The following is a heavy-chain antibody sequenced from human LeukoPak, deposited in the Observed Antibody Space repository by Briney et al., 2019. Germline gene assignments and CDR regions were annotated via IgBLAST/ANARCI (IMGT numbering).Heavy chain of an antibody. Sequence: GGSLRLSCAASGFSFSTYWMSWVRQAPGKGLQWMASIKQDGSDKYYVDSVMGRFTISRDNAKNSLYLRMNSLRAEDTAVYYCAKVGSQGDYGMDVWGQGTTVTVSS. CDR2: IKQDGSDK. CDR3: AKVGSQGDYGMDV. CDR1: GFSFSTYW. D-gene: IGHD3-16*01. J-gene: IGHJ6*02. V-gene: IGHV3-7*03.